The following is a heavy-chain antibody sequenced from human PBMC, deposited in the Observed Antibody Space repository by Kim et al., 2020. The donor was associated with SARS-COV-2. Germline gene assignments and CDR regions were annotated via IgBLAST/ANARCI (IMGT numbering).Heavy chain of an antibody. Sequence: SETLSLTCAVYGGSFSGYYWSWIRQPPGKGLEWIGEINHSGSTNYNPSLKSRVTISVDTSKNQFSLKLSSVTAADTAVYYCARRRYCSGGSCRLYVPVPEEGNFDYWGQGTLVTVSS. J-gene: IGHJ4*02. CDR1: GGSFSGYY. CDR2: INHSGST. V-gene: IGHV4-34*01. CDR3: ARRRYCSGGSCRLYVPVPEEGNFDY. D-gene: IGHD2-15*01.